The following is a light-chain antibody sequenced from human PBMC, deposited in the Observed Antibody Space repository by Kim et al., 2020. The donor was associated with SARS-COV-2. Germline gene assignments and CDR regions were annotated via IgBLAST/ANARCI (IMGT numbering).Light chain of an antibody. J-gene: IGKJ1*01. CDR3: QQYYYYPWT. CDR2: DAS. CDR1: QSISDW. Sequence: ASVGDRVTITCRASQSISDWLAWYQQKPGRAPTVLIYDASSLDSGVPSRFSGSGSGTEFTLTITTLQPDDFATYYCQQYYYYPWTFGQGTKVDIK. V-gene: IGKV1-5*01.